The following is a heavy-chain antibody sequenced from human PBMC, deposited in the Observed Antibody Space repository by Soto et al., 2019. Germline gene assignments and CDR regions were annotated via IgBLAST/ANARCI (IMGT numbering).Heavy chain of an antibody. J-gene: IGHJ6*02. Sequence: QVQLVQSGAEVKKPGASVKVSCKASGYTFTSYDINWVRQATGQGLEWMGWMNPNSGNTGYAQKFQGRVTMTRNTSISTAYRELSSLRSEDTAVYYCAREGSSSSVSDYYYGMDVWGQGTTVTVSS. CDR1: GYTFTSYD. V-gene: IGHV1-8*01. CDR3: AREGSSSSVSDYYYGMDV. D-gene: IGHD6-6*01. CDR2: MNPNSGNT.